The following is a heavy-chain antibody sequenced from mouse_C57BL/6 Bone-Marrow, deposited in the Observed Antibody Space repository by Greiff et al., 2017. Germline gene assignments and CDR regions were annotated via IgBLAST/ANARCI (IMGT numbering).Heavy chain of an antibody. CDR2: IHPSDSDT. CDR3: AIGYDYDEGFAY. J-gene: IGHJ3*01. CDR1: GYTFTSYW. D-gene: IGHD2-4*01. Sequence: QVQLKQPGAELVKPGASVKVSCKASGYTFTSYWMHWVKQRPGQGLEWIGRIHPSDSDTNYNQKFKGKATLTVDKSSSTAYMQLSSLTSEDSAVYYCAIGYDYDEGFAYWGQGTLVTVSA. V-gene: IGHV1-74*01.